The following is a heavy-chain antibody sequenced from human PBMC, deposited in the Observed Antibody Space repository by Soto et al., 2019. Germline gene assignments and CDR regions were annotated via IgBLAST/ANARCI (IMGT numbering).Heavy chain of an antibody. Sequence: QLQLQESGPGLVKPSQTLSLTCTISGGSIREGGYYWTWIRQYPEKGLEWIGFIYHDVGIYYNPSLKSRVTMSVDDSKRQISLRLTSITAVDAAVYYCAAERGDTAANRFLVSRGKGTLVTVSS. CDR1: GGSIREGGYY. V-gene: IGHV4-31*03. J-gene: IGHJ1*01. CDR3: AAERGDTAANRFLVS. D-gene: IGHD5-18*01. CDR2: IYHDVGI.